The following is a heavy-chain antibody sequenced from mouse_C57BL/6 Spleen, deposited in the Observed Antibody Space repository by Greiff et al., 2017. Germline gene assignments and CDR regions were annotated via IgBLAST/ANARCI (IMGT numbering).Heavy chain of an antibody. V-gene: IGHV1-82*01. J-gene: IGHJ3*01. Sequence: QVQLKESGPELVKPGASVKISCKASGYAFSSSWMNWVKQRPGKGLEWIGRIYPGDGDTNYNGKFKGKATLTADKSSSTAYMQLSSLTSEDSAVSFCATMGNWFAYWGQGTLVTVSA. CDR1: GYAFSSSW. CDR2: IYPGDGDT. CDR3: ATMGNWFAY. D-gene: IGHD2-1*01.